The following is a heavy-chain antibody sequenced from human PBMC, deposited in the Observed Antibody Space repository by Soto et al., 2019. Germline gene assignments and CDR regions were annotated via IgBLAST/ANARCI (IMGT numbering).Heavy chain of an antibody. CDR3: ARRGSGSYYDY. CDR2: ISGSGGST. D-gene: IGHD1-26*01. CDR1: GFTFSSNA. V-gene: IGHV3-23*01. J-gene: IGHJ4*02. Sequence: GGSLRLSCAASGFTFSSNAMTWVRQAPGKGLEWVSAISGSGGSTYYADSVKGRFTISRDNSKNTLYLQMNSLRAEDTAVYYCARRGSGSYYDYWGQGTLVTVS.